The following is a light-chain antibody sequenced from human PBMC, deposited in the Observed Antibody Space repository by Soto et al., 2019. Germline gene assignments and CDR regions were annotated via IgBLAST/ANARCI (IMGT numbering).Light chain of an antibody. CDR2: DSS. Sequence: EIVLTQSPATLSLSPGERATLSCRASQSVGTYFAWYQQKPGQAPRLLIYDSSNRATGIPARFSGSGSGTDFTLTISSLEPEDFAVYHCQQRSDWPSTFGGGTKVDIK. V-gene: IGKV3-11*01. CDR1: QSVGTY. J-gene: IGKJ4*01. CDR3: QQRSDWPST.